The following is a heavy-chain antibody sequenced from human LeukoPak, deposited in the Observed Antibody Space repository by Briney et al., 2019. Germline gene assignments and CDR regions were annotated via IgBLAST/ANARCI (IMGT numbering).Heavy chain of an antibody. D-gene: IGHD3-10*01. CDR3: ARDQAGSGHYADY. J-gene: IGHJ4*02. CDR2: IRYDGSSN. V-gene: IGHV3-30*02. Sequence: GGTLRLSCAASGCTFSNYAMHWVRQAPGKGLEWLAYIRYDGSSNYYADFVKGRFTISRDYSKNTLYLHVNSLRAEDTAVYYCARDQAGSGHYADYWGQGTLVTVSS. CDR1: GCTFSNYA.